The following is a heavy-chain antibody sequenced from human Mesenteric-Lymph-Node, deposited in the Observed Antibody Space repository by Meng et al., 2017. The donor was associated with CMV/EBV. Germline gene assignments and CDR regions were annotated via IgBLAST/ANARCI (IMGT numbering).Heavy chain of an antibody. J-gene: IGHJ6*02. CDR1: GFTFSNYW. V-gene: IGHV3-7*03. Sequence: GESLKISCAASGFTFSNYWMSWVRQAPGKGLEWVANIKEDGSEKYYVDSVKGRFTISRHSSTNTLYLQMNSLRAEDTAVYYCARAFGGNYFNGMDVWGQGTTVTVSS. D-gene: IGHD1-26*01. CDR2: IKEDGSEK. CDR3: ARAFGGNYFNGMDV.